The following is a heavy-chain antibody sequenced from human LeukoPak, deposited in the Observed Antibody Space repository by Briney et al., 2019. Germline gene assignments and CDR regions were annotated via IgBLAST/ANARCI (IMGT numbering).Heavy chain of an antibody. D-gene: IGHD3-10*01. V-gene: IGHV1-3*01. CDR2: INAGNGNT. CDR3: ARVGGSGSYYNFDY. J-gene: IGHJ4*02. CDR1: GYTFTSYA. Sequence: ASVKVSCKASGYTFTSYAMHWVRQAPGQRLEWMGWINAGNGNTKYSQKFQGRVTITRDTSASTAYMELSSLRSEDTAVYHCARVGGSGSYYNFDYWGQGTLVTVSS.